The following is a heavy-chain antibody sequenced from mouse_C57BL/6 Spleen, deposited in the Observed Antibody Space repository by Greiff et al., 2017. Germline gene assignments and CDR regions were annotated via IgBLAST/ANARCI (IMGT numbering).Heavy chain of an antibody. V-gene: IGHV1-82*01. D-gene: IGHD1-1*01. CDR3: ARVGGSSHAMDY. CDR1: GYAFSSSW. CDR2: IYPGDGDT. J-gene: IGHJ4*01. Sequence: QVQLQQSGPELVKPGASVKISCKASGYAFSSSWMNWVKQRPGKGLEWIGRIYPGDGDTNCNGKFKGKATLTADKSSSTAYMQLSSLTSEDSAVYFCARVGGSSHAMDYWGQGTSVTVSS.